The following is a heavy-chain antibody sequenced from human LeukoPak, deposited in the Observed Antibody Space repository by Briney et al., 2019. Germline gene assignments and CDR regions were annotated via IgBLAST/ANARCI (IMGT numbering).Heavy chain of an antibody. J-gene: IGHJ4*02. D-gene: IGHD5-24*01. Sequence: GGSLRLSCAASGFTFSSYAMSWVRQAPGKGLEWVSAISGSGGSTYYADSVKGRFTISRDNSKNTLSLQMNSLRAEDTAVYYCAKGGRDGYISYFDYWGQGTLVTVSS. CDR3: AKGGRDGYISYFDY. V-gene: IGHV3-23*01. CDR2: ISGSGGST. CDR1: GFTFSSYA.